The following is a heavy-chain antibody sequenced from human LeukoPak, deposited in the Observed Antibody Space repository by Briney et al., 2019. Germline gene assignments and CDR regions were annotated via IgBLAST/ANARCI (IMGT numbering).Heavy chain of an antibody. CDR1: GFTFSSYG. CDR3: AKDYYDSSGYYFNGFDY. J-gene: IGHJ4*02. Sequence: GGSLTLSCAASGFTFSSYGMHWVRQAPGKGLEWVAVISYDGSNKYYEDSVKGRFTISRDNSKNTLYLQMNSLRAEDTAVYYCAKDYYDSSGYYFNGFDYWGQGTLVTVSS. CDR2: ISYDGSNK. V-gene: IGHV3-30*18. D-gene: IGHD3-22*01.